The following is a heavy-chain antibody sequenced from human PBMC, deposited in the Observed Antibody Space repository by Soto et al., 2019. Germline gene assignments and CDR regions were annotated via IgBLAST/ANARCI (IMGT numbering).Heavy chain of an antibody. D-gene: IGHD4-17*01. Sequence: QVQLVQSGAEVQKPGGSVKVSCKASGYTFTSYGISWVRQAPGQGLERMGWISAYNGNTNYAQKLQGRVTMTTDTSTSTAYMELRSLRSDDTAVYYCARDLLYGDSTTYYFDYWGQGTLVTVSS. CDR1: GYTFTSYG. CDR3: ARDLLYGDSTTYYFDY. J-gene: IGHJ4*02. V-gene: IGHV1-18*01. CDR2: ISAYNGNT.